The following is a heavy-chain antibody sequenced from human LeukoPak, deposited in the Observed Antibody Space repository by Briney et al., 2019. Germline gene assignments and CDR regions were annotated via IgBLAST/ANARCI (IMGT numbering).Heavy chain of an antibody. CDR3: ARAHRIFGVLYYCYGMDV. CDR1: GGSISSSSYY. Sequence: SETLSLTCTVSGGSISSSSYYWGWIRQPPGKGLEWIGSIYYSGSTYYNPSLKSRVTISVDTSKNQFSLKLSSVTAADTAVYYCARAHRIFGVLYYCYGMDVWGQGTTVTVSS. CDR2: IYYSGST. D-gene: IGHD3-3*02. V-gene: IGHV4-39*01. J-gene: IGHJ6*02.